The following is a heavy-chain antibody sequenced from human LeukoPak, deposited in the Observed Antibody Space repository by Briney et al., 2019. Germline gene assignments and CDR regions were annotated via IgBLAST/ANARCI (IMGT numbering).Heavy chain of an antibody. J-gene: IGHJ4*02. D-gene: IGHD3-22*01. Sequence: ASVKVSCKASGYTFTSYDINWLRQATGQGLEWMGWMNPNSGNTGYAQKFQGRVTMTRNTSISTAYMELSSLRSEDTAVYYCARGAGDYDSSGYYVFYDYWGQGTLVTVSS. CDR2: MNPNSGNT. V-gene: IGHV1-8*01. CDR1: GYTFTSYD. CDR3: ARGAGDYDSSGYYVFYDY.